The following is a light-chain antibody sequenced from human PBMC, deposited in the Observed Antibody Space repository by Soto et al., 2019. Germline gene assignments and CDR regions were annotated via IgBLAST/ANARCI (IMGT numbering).Light chain of an antibody. CDR2: DVS. Sequence: QSALAQPASVSGSPGQSIAISCTGISSDVGAYNYVSWYQQHPGKAPKLIIFDVSNRPSGVSNRFSGSKSGDTASLTISGLQAEDEADYFCKSYTNGSTYVFGTGTKVTVL. V-gene: IGLV2-14*01. J-gene: IGLJ1*01. CDR1: SSDVGAYNY. CDR3: KSYTNGSTYV.